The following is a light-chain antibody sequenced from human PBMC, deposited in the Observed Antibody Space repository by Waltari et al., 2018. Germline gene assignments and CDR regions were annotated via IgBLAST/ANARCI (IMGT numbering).Light chain of an antibody. V-gene: IGKV1-9*01. CDR1: QGISSY. J-gene: IGKJ5*01. CDR2: AAS. CDR3: QQLHSYSFT. Sequence: IQLTQSPSSLSASVGDRVTIPCRASQGISSYLAWYQQKPGKAPNLLIYAASTLQSGVPSRFSGSRSGTDFTLTISSLQPEDFATYYCQQLHSYSFTFGQGTRLEIK.